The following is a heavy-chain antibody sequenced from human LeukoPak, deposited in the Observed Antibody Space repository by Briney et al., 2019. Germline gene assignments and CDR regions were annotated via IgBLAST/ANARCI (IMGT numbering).Heavy chain of an antibody. CDR1: GGSFSGYY. CDR2: INHSGST. J-gene: IGHJ5*02. V-gene: IGHV4-34*01. Sequence: SETLSLTCAVYGGSFSGYYWSWIRQPPGKGPEWIGEINHSGSTNYNPSLKSRVTISVDTSKNQFSLKLSSVTAADTAVYYCAREWGRVSWFDPWGQGTLVTVSS. D-gene: IGHD1-26*01. CDR3: AREWGRVSWFDP.